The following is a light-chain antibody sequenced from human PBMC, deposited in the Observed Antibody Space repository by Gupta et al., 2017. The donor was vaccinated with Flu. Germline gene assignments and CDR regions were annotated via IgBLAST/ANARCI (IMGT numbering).Light chain of an antibody. CDR2: DVS. V-gene: IGLV2-14*01. CDR3: SSYTSSSTFYV. Sequence: QSALTQPASVSGSPGQSITISCTGTSSDVGGSNYVSWYQQHPGKAPKLMIYDVSNRPSGVSSRFSGSKSGNTASLTISGLQAEDETDYYCSSYTSSSTFYVLGTGTKVTV. J-gene: IGLJ1*01. CDR1: SSDVGGSNY.